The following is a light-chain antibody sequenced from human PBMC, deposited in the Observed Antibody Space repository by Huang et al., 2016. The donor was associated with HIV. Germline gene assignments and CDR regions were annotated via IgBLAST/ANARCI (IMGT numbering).Light chain of an antibody. V-gene: IGKV3-15*01. CDR3: DQYNYWHPYT. J-gene: IGKJ2*01. CDR1: QSVDKN. CDR2: GAL. Sequence: EIVMTQAPATLSVSPGEGVTLSCRASQSVDKNLAWYQQIPGQAPRLLIHGALTRAAAVPARCSGCGSRTEFHLTISSLRSEELAVYYCDQYNYWHPYTFGQGTKLEIK.